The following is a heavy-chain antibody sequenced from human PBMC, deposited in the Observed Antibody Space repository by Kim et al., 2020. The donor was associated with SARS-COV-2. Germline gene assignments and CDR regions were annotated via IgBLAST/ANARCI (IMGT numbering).Heavy chain of an antibody. CDR3: AKAGFIAVAGIGKENWFDP. J-gene: IGHJ5*02. Sequence: GRFTISRDNSKNTLYLQMNSLRAEDTAVYYCAKAGFIAVAGIGKENWFDPWGQGTLVTVSS. D-gene: IGHD6-19*01. V-gene: IGHV3-23*01.